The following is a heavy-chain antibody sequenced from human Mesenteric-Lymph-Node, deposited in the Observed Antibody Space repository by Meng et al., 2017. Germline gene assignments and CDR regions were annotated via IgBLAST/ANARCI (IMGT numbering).Heavy chain of an antibody. Sequence: QVQLVQSGAEVKKPGASVKVSCKASGYTFTTYGITWVRQAPGQGLEWMGWSSVYNGKTNYAQKVQGRVTLTTDTSTSTAYMELRSLRSDDTAVYYCARKYGSEQSYSYGMDVWGQGTTVTVSS. CDR1: GYTFTTYG. V-gene: IGHV1-18*01. CDR3: ARKYGSEQSYSYGMDV. D-gene: IGHD2-2*03. J-gene: IGHJ6*02. CDR2: SSVYNGKT.